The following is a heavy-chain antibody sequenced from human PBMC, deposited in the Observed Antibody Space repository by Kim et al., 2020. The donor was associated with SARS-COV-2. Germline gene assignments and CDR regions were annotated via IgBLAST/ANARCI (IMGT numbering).Heavy chain of an antibody. D-gene: IGHD2-15*01. CDR1: GFTFSSYW. V-gene: IGHV3-74*01. CDR3: ARVLGYCSGGSCLWAHLLGMDV. CDR2: INSDGSST. Sequence: GGSLRLSCAASGFTFSSYWMHWVRQAPGKGLVWVSRINSDGSSTSYADSVKGRFTISRDNAKNTLYLQMNSLRTEDTAVYYCARVLGYCSGGSCLWAHLLGMDVWGQGTTVTVSS. J-gene: IGHJ6*02.